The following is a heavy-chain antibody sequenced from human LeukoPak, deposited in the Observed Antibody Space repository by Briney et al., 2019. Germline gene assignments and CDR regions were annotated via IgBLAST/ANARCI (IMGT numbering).Heavy chain of an antibody. Sequence: GGSLRLSCAASGFTFGSYWMSWVRQAPGKGLEWVANIKQDGSEKYYVDSVKGRFTISRDNAKNSLYLQMNSLRAEDTAVYYCAREKVTTVGDQSNWGQGTLVTVSS. J-gene: IGHJ4*02. CDR3: AREKVTTVGDQSN. CDR2: IKQDGSEK. CDR1: GFTFGSYW. D-gene: IGHD4-11*01. V-gene: IGHV3-7*01.